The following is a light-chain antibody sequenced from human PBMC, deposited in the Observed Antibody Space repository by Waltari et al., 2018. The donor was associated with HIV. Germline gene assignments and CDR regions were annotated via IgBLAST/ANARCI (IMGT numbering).Light chain of an antibody. CDR3: ATWDASLSGPV. J-gene: IGLJ2*01. Sequence: QSDLTHPPSASGTPGQRLTISCPASSSNIGSYTLNWYQQLPRTAPKRLIYANHQRPSGVPVRFSGAQSYTSAALAIGGLQSEDEADYYCATWDASLSGPVFGGGTKLTVL. V-gene: IGLV1-44*01. CDR2: ANH. CDR1: SSNIGSYT.